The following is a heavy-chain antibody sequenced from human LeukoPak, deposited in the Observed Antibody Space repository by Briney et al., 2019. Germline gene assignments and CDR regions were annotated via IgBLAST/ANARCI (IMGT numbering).Heavy chain of an antibody. CDR1: GFAFSGNS. J-gene: IGHJ4*02. Sequence: VGALRRSCAASGFAFSGNSMNLVRQAPGKGLKWVANIRGSGSGMGSGNYYAGSVKGRFTISRDNAKNSLYLQMNSLRAEDTAFYYCARDDNWGFDYWGQGALVTVSS. CDR3: ARDDNWGFDY. D-gene: IGHD7-27*01. V-gene: IGHV3-21*05. CDR2: IRGSGSGM.